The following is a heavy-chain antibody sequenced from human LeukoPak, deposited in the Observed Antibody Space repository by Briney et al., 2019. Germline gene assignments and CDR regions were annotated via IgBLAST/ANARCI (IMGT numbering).Heavy chain of an antibody. CDR2: MYSGGST. D-gene: IGHD3-22*01. CDR1: GFTVSSNY. J-gene: IGHJ4*02. V-gene: IGHV3-66*01. Sequence: GGSLRLSCAASGFTVSSNYMSWVRQAPGKGLEWVSVMYSGGSTYYADSVKGRFTISRDNSKNTLYLQMNSLRAEDTAVYYCARDGGNYYDSSGYSYFDYWGQGTLVTVSS. CDR3: ARDGGNYYDSSGYSYFDY.